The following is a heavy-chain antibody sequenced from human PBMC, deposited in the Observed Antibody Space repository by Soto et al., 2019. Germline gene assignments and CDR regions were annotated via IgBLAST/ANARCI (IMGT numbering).Heavy chain of an antibody. Sequence: EVHLLESGGGLVQPGGSLRLSCVASGFTFNSYAMSWVRQAPGKGLECVSSISGSGDMTYFADSVKGRFTSSRDNSKNMLYLQMNSLRVEDTAIYYCAKMIRAVSDAFHMWGQGTMVTVSS. V-gene: IGHV3-23*01. J-gene: IGHJ3*02. CDR2: ISGSGDMT. CDR3: AKMIRAVSDAFHM. CDR1: GFTFNSYA. D-gene: IGHD3-16*01.